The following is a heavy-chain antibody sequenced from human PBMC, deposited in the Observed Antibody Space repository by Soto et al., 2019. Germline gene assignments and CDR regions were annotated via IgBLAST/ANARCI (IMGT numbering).Heavy chain of an antibody. CDR2: IIPIFGTA. CDR3: ATNPTIRYNWFDP. Sequence: GASVKVSCKASGYTFTSYGISWVRQAPGQGLEWMGGIIPIFGTANYAQKFQGRVTITADESTSTAYMELSSLRSEDTAVYYCATNPTIRYNWFDPWGQGTLVTVSS. CDR1: GYTFTSYG. V-gene: IGHV1-69*13. J-gene: IGHJ5*02.